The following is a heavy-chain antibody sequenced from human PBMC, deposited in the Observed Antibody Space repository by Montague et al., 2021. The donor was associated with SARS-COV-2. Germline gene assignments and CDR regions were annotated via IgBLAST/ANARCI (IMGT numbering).Heavy chain of an antibody. Sequence: SETLSLTCTVSGGSISPYYWSWIRQPPGKGLELIGSIHYIGNTYYNPSLESRVTISVDTSENQFSLKLRSVIAADTAVHYCARLLPDGTVVATDIPFDSWGQGTLVTVSS. J-gene: IGHJ4*02. CDR2: IHYIGNT. CDR3: ARLLPDGTVVATDIPFDS. D-gene: IGHD2-21*02. CDR1: GGSISPYY. V-gene: IGHV4-59*08.